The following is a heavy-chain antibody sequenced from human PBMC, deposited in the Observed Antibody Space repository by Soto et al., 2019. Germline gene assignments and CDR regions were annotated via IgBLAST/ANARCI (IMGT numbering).Heavy chain of an antibody. J-gene: IGHJ3*02. V-gene: IGHV2-5*01. CDR3: ALLPINTYSSWLGDAFDI. CDR2: IYWNDDK. CDR1: GFSLSTSGVG. Sequence: ESGPTLVNPTQTLTLTCTFSGFSLSTSGVGVGWIRQPPGKALEWLALIYWNDDKRYSPSLKSRLTITKDTSKNQVVLTMTNMDPVDTATYYCALLPINTYSSWLGDAFDIWGQGTMVTVSS. D-gene: IGHD6-6*01.